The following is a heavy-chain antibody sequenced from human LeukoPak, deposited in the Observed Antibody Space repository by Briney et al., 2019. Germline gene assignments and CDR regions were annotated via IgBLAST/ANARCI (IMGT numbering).Heavy chain of an antibody. V-gene: IGHV4-59*08. Sequence: PSETLSLTCTVSGASMSDYYWSWIRQPPGKGLEWIGYIYYTGSTNYNPSLKSRVTMSVDTSKNQISLKLSSVTAADSAVYYCATSDTVSTYNWFDPWGQGTLVTVSS. CDR1: GASMSDYY. CDR3: ATSDTVSTYNWFDP. D-gene: IGHD5/OR15-5a*01. CDR2: IYYTGST. J-gene: IGHJ5*02.